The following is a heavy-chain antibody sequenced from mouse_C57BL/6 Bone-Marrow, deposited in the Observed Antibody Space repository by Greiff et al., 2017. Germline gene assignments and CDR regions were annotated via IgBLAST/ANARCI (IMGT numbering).Heavy chain of an antibody. CDR2: IYPRSGNT. CDR3: ARWDYYYGSSPAWFAY. CDR1: GYTFTSYG. V-gene: IGHV1-81*01. Sequence: QVQLKESGAELARPGASVKLSCKASGYTFTSYGISWVKQRTGQGLEWIGEIYPRSGNTYYNEKFKGKATLTADKSSSTAYMELRSLTSEDSAVYFCARWDYYYGSSPAWFAYWGQGTLVTVSA. D-gene: IGHD1-1*01. J-gene: IGHJ3*01.